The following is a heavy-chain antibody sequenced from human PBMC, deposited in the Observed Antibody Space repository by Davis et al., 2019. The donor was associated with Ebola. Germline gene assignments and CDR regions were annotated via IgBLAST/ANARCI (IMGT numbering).Heavy chain of an antibody. Sequence: MPSETLSLTCAVYGGSFSGYYWSWIRQPPGKGLEWSGEINHSGSTNYNPSLKSRVTISVDTSKNQFSLKLSSVTAADTAVYYCARGRSILTGYRRFDPWGQGTLVTVSS. CDR3: ARGRSILTGYRRFDP. J-gene: IGHJ5*02. V-gene: IGHV4-34*01. CDR2: INHSGST. D-gene: IGHD3-9*01. CDR1: GGSFSGYY.